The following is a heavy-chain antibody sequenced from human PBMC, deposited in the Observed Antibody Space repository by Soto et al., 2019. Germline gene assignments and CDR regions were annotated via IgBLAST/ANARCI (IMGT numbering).Heavy chain of an antibody. Sequence: EVQLVETGGGLIQPGGSLRLSCAASGFTVSSSYMSWVRQAPGKGLEWVSVIHSGGSTYYADSVKGRFTISRDNARNSLYLQMSSLRAEDTAVYYCARQSLLKSIPIYGYFYYAMDVWGQGTAVIVSS. D-gene: IGHD3-3*01. J-gene: IGHJ6*02. V-gene: IGHV3-53*02. CDR3: ARQSLLKSIPIYGYFYYAMDV. CDR2: IHSGGST. CDR1: GFTVSSSY.